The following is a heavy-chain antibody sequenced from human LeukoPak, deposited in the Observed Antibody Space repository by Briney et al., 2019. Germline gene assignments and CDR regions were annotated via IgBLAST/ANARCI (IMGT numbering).Heavy chain of an antibody. CDR3: AGGTGFIIKD. Sequence: PGGSLRLSCAASGFTFSLYWMNWVRRAPGKGLEWVANIKQDGSEKNYVHSVKGRFTISRDNAKNSLYLQMNNLRVEDTAMYYCAGGTGFIIKDWGQGTLVTVSS. D-gene: IGHD3-9*01. J-gene: IGHJ4*02. CDR1: GFTFSLYW. V-gene: IGHV3-7*03. CDR2: IKQDGSEK.